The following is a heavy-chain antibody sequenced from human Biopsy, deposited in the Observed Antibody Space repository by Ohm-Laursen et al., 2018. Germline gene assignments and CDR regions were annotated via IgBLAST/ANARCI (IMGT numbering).Heavy chain of an antibody. V-gene: IGHV1-18*01. CDR2: INPNNGNT. D-gene: IGHD3-3*01. CDR3: ARGVTIFAEFITRIGY. Sequence: AASVKVSCKASGYTFTSYGITWVRQAPGQGLEWMGWINPNNGNTSYAQMLQGRVTMTRDTSTSTAYMELRSLRSDDTAVYYCARGVTIFAEFITRIGYWGQGTLVTVSS. CDR1: GYTFTSYG. J-gene: IGHJ4*02.